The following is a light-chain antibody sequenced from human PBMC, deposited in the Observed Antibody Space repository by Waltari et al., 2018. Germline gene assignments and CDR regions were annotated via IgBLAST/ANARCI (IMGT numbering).Light chain of an antibody. CDR2: GKD. CDR1: ILRTSY. V-gene: IGLV3-19*01. J-gene: IGLJ3*02. CDR3: SSRNGRANEVV. Sequence: SSELTQDPAVSVALGQTVRVTSQGDILRTSYASRYQLKPGQAPVVVIYGKDKRPSGIPDRISGYSSGTTSSLTITGAQAEDEADYYCSSRNGRANEVVFAGGTKVTVL.